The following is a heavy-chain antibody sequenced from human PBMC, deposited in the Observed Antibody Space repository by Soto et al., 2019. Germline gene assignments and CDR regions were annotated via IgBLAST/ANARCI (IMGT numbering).Heavy chain of an antibody. V-gene: IGHV1-69*13. CDR3: ASATVPISGGFGDAFDI. J-gene: IGHJ3*02. Sequence: SVKVSCRASGGTFSSYAISWVRQAPGQGLEWMGGIIPIFGTANYAQTFQGGVTITADESTSTAYMELSSLRSEDTAVYYCASATVPISGGFGDAFDIWGQGPMVTISS. CDR1: GGTFSSYA. CDR2: IIPIFGTA. D-gene: IGHD3-10*01.